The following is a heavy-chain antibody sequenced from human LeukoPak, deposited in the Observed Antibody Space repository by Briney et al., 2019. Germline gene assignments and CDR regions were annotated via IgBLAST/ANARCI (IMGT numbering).Heavy chain of an antibody. J-gene: IGHJ4*02. CDR1: GGSFSGYY. V-gene: IGHV4-34*01. CDR2: INHSGST. D-gene: IGHD3-3*01. Sequence: SETLSLTCAVYGGSFSGYYWSWIRQPPGKGLEWIGEINHSGSTNYNPSLKSRVTISVDTSKNQFSLKLSSVTAADTAVYYCARALYDFWSGYYTGWGQGTLVTVSS. CDR3: ARALYDFWSGYYTG.